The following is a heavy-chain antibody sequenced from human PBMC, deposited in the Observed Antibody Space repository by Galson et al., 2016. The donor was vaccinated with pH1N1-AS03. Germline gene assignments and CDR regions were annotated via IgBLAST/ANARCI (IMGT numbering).Heavy chain of an antibody. J-gene: IGHJ6*02. CDR2: IIPMSGTT. Sequence: SVKVSCKASGGTITAFSFSWVRQAPGQGLEWLGGIIPMSGTTVYTQSFRDRVTITADKSATAVFMEMRSLKSEDTAVYYCARSQECNRPSCSLRIYYYPMDVWGHGTTVTVSS. D-gene: IGHD2-2*01. CDR3: ARSQECNRPSCSLRIYYYPMDV. CDR1: GGTITAFS. V-gene: IGHV1-69*06.